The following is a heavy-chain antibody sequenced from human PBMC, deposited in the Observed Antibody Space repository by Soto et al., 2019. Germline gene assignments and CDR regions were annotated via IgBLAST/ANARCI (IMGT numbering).Heavy chain of an antibody. Sequence: GGSLRLSCAASGFTFSSYWMSWVRQAPGKGLEWVANIKQDGSEKYYVDSVKGRFTISRDNAKNSLYLQMNSLRAEDTAVYYCARAQTTVKDHGMDVWGQGTTVTVSS. CDR2: IKQDGSEK. V-gene: IGHV3-7*01. CDR3: ARAQTTVKDHGMDV. D-gene: IGHD4-4*01. CDR1: GFTFSSYW. J-gene: IGHJ6*02.